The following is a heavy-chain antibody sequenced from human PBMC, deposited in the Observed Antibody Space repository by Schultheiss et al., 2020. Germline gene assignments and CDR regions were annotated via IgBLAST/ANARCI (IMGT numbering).Heavy chain of an antibody. J-gene: IGHJ4*02. Sequence: LRLSCAASGFTFSDYYMSWVRQHPGKGLEWIGYIYYSGSTYYNPSLKSRVTISVDTSKNQFSLKLSSVTAADTAVYYCARLSCSSSSCYEIDYWGQGTLVTVSS. CDR2: IYYSGST. V-gene: IGHV4-31*02. CDR3: ARLSCSSSSCYEIDY. D-gene: IGHD2-2*01. CDR1: GFTFSDYY.